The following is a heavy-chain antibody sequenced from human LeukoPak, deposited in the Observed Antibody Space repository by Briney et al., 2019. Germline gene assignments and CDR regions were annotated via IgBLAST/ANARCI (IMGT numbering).Heavy chain of an antibody. CDR1: GFTFTSYD. CDR3: ARVEAYCSRTSYFDY. Sequence: GGSLRLSCVASGFTFTSYDMHWVRQAPGKRLEWVAVIRYDGTNKEYADSVKGRFTISRDNSKNTLYLQMSSLRAEDTAVYYCARVEAYCSRTSYFDYWGLGTLVTVSS. J-gene: IGHJ4*02. V-gene: IGHV3-33*01. CDR2: IRYDGTNK. D-gene: IGHD2-2*01.